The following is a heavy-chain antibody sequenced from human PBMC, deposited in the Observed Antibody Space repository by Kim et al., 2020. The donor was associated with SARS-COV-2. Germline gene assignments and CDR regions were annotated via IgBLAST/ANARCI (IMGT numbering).Heavy chain of an antibody. J-gene: IGHJ4*02. V-gene: IGHV4-59*13. CDR3: ARDGLTGDLFDY. Sequence: SETLSLTCTVSGGSISSYYWSWIRQPPGKGLEWIGYIYYSGSTNYNPSLKSRVTISVDTSKNQFSLKLSSVTAADTAVYYCARDGLTGDLFDYWGQGTLVTVSS. D-gene: IGHD3-9*01. CDR2: IYYSGST. CDR1: GGSISSYY.